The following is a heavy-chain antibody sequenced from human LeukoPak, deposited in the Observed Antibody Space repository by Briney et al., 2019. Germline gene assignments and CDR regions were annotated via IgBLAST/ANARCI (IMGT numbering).Heavy chain of an antibody. V-gene: IGHV3-23*01. D-gene: IGHD2-21*01. CDR3: AKDRGLLASDI. CDR2: ISGSGDST. J-gene: IGHJ3*02. Sequence: GGSLRLXCAASGFTFSSYAMRWVRQAPGKGLEWVSAISGSGDSTYYADSVKGRFTISRDNSKNTLYLQMNSLRAEDTAVYYCAKDRGLLASDIWGQGTMVTVSS. CDR1: GFTFSSYA.